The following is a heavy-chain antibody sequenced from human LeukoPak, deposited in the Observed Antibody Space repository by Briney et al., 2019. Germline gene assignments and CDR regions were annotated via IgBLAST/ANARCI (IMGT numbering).Heavy chain of an antibody. D-gene: IGHD3-9*01. CDR3: ARRGGSRDPAILTGYYKY. V-gene: IGHV4-39*07. Sequence: SETLSLTCTVSGGSISSSSYYWGWIRQPPGKGLEWIGSIYYSGSTYYNPSLKSRVTISVDTSKNQFSLKLSSVTAADTAVYYCARRGGSRDPAILTGYYKYWGQGTLVTVSS. CDR2: IYYSGST. CDR1: GGSISSSSYY. J-gene: IGHJ4*02.